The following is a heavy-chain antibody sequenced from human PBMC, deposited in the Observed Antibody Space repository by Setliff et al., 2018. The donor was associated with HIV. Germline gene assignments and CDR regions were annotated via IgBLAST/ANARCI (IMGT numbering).Heavy chain of an antibody. V-gene: IGHV3-30*02. D-gene: IGHD5-18*01. J-gene: IGHJ4*02. CDR3: VKDYVARRSYTYGYDY. CDR2: IWYDGSNK. CDR1: GFTFSDYG. Sequence: PGGSLRLSCAASGFTFSDYGMHWVRQAPGKGLEWVAMIWYDGSNKYYEDSVKGRFTISRDNSKNTVHLQVNSLRGEDTAMYYCVKDYVARRSYTYGYDYWGQGTLVTVSS.